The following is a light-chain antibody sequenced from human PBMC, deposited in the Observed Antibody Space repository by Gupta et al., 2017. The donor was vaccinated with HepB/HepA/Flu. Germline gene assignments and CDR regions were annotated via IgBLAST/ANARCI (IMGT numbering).Light chain of an antibody. CDR2: GAS. J-gene: IGKJ1*01. Sequence: EIVMTQSPATLSVSPGERATLACRASQYVSNYLAWYQQKPGQAPRLLISGASTRATGIPARFSGSGSGTEFTLTISSLQSEDFAVYYCQHENSWPMVFGQGTKVEIK. V-gene: IGKV3-15*01. CDR3: QHENSWPMV. CDR1: QYVSNY.